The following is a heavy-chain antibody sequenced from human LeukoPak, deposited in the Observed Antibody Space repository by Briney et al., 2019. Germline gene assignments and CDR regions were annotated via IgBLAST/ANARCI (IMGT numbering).Heavy chain of an antibody. V-gene: IGHV3-23*01. Sequence: HPGGSLRLSCAASGFTFSSYAMSWVRQAPGKGLEWVSAISGSGGSTYYADSVKGRFTISRYNSKNTLYLQMNSLRAEDTAVYYCAKLYYYDSSLPDYWGQGTLVTVSS. CDR3: AKLYYYDSSLPDY. D-gene: IGHD3-22*01. J-gene: IGHJ4*02. CDR2: ISGSGGST. CDR1: GFTFSSYA.